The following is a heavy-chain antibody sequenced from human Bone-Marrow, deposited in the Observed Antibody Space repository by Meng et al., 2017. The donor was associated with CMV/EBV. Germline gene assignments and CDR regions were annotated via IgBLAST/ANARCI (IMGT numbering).Heavy chain of an antibody. CDR1: GFTFSSYS. J-gene: IGHJ6*02. Sequence: GESLKIFCAASGFTFSSYSMNWVRQAPGKGLEWVSSISSSSSYIYYADSVKGRFTISRDNAKNSLYLQMNSLRAEDTAVYYCAREKKRCGDVWGQGTTVTVSS. CDR2: ISSSSSYI. D-gene: IGHD4-17*01. CDR3: AREKKRCGDV. V-gene: IGHV3-21*01.